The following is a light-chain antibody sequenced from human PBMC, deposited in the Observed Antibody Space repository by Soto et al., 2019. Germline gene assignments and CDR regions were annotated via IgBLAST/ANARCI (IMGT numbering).Light chain of an antibody. CDR2: WAS. J-gene: IGKJ4*01. V-gene: IGKV4-1*01. CDR1: QSVLYSSNNKNY. CDR3: RQYFSTPLT. Sequence: DIVMTQSPDSLAVSLGERATINCKSSQSVLYSSNNKNYLAWYQQKPGQPPKLLIYWASTRESGVPDRFSGSGSGTGFTLTISSLQAEDVAVYYCRQYFSTPLTFGGGTKVEIK.